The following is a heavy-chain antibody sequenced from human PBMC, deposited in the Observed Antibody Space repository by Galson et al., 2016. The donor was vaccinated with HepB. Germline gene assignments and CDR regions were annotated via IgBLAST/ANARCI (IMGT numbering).Heavy chain of an antibody. CDR3: GGHGGNSA. D-gene: IGHD4-23*01. Sequence: SLRLSCAASGFTLAGQGMSWVRQAPGKGLEWVSAIVAGGNTYYADSVKGRFTISREISENTLYLEMNSLRAEDTAIYYCGGHGGNSAWGQGTLVTVSS. CDR2: IVAGGNT. V-gene: IGHV3-23*01. CDR1: GFTLAGQG. J-gene: IGHJ4*02.